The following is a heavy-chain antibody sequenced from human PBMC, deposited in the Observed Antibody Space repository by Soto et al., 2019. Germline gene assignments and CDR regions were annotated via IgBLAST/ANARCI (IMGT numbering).Heavy chain of an antibody. D-gene: IGHD2-15*01. CDR3: ARDGYCSGGSCYYFDY. Sequence: GGSLRLSCAASGFTFSSYAMHWVRQAPGKGLEWVAVISYDGSNKYYADSVKGRFTISRDNSKNTLYLQMNSLRAEDTAVYYCARDGYCSGGSCYYFDYWGQGTLVTVS. J-gene: IGHJ4*02. CDR1: GFTFSSYA. CDR2: ISYDGSNK. V-gene: IGHV3-30-3*01.